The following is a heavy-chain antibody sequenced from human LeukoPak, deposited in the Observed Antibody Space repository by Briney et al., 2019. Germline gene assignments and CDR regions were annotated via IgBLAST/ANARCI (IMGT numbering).Heavy chain of an antibody. CDR2: IWYDGSNK. CDR3: AREDYDSSGYSNWFDP. V-gene: IGHV3-33*01. J-gene: IGHJ5*02. D-gene: IGHD3-22*01. Sequence: PGRSLRLSCAASGFTFSSYGMHWIRQAPGKGLEWVAVIWYDGSNKYYADSVKGRFTISRDNSKNTLYLQMNSLRAEDTAVYYCAREDYDSSGYSNWFDPWGQGTLVTVSS. CDR1: GFTFSSYG.